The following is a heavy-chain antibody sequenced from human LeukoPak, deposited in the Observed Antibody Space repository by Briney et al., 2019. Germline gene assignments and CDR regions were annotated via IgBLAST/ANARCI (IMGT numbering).Heavy chain of an antibody. V-gene: IGHV3-11*01. CDR1: GFTFSDYY. D-gene: IGHD3-9*01. CDR3: ARGPPLRYFDWSKNDAFDI. J-gene: IGHJ3*02. Sequence: GGSLRLSCAASGFTFSDYYMSWICQAPGKGLEWVSYISSSGSTIYYADSVKGRFTISRDNAKNSLYLQMNSLRAEDTAVYYCARGPPLRYFDWSKNDAFDIWGQGTMVTVSS. CDR2: ISSSGSTI.